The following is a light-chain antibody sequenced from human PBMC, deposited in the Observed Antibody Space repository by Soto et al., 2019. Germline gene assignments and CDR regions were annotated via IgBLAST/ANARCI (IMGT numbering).Light chain of an antibody. CDR1: QSVSSY. CDR3: QHRANWPLT. Sequence: EIGLTQSPATQSLSPGERATLSCRASQSVSSYLAWYQQRPGQAPRLLIYDASNRATGVPARFSGSGSGTDFTLTISSLEPEDFAVYYCQHRANWPLTFGGGTKLEIK. V-gene: IGKV3-11*01. CDR2: DAS. J-gene: IGKJ4*01.